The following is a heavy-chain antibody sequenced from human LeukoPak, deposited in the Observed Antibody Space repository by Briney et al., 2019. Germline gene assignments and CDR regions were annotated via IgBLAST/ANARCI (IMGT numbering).Heavy chain of an antibody. J-gene: IGHJ5*02. CDR1: GFTFSSYG. D-gene: IGHD6-13*01. CDR3: AKDWAAAAAPHT. CDR2: ISYDGSNK. V-gene: IGHV3-30*19. Sequence: GGSLRLSCAASGFTFSSYGMHWVRQAPGKGLEWVAVISYDGSNKYYADSVKGRFTISRDNSKNTLYLQMNSLRAEDTAVYYCAKDWAAAAAPHTWGQGTLVTVSS.